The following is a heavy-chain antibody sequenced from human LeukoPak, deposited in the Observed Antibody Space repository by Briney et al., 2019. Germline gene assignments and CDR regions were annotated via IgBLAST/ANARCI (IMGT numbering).Heavy chain of an antibody. CDR2: ISSSSSYI. CDR3: ARDLGMDH. J-gene: IGHJ4*02. CDR1: GFSFSTYA. V-gene: IGHV3-21*01. Sequence: GGSLRLSCAASGFSFSTYAIHRVRQAPGKGLEWVSSISSSSSYIYYADSVKGRFTISRDNAKNSLYLQMNSLRAEDTAVYYCARDLGMDHWGQGALVTVSS.